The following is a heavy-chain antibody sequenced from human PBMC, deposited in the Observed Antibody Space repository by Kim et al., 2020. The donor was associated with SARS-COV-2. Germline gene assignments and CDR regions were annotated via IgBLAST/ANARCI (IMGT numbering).Heavy chain of an antibody. CDR3: ARDIGDYYDSSGYFDY. J-gene: IGHJ4*02. CDR2: ISSSSSYI. D-gene: IGHD3-22*01. CDR1: GFTFSSYS. V-gene: IGHV3-21*01. Sequence: RGSLRLSCAASGFTFSSYSMNWVRQAPGKGLEWVSSISSSSSYIYYADSVKGRFTISRDNAKNSLYLQMNSLRAEDTAVYYCARDIGDYYDSSGYFDYWGQGTLVTVSS.